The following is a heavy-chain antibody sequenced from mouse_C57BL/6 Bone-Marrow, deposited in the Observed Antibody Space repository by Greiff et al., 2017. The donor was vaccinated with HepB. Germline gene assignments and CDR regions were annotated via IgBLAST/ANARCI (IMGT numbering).Heavy chain of an antibody. J-gene: IGHJ3*01. CDR3: ARGYYYGSRPFAY. CDR1: GFTFSDYG. Sequence: EVKLVESGGGLVKPGGSLKLSCAASGFTFSDYGMHWVRQAPEKGLEWVAYISSGSSTIYYADTVKGRFTISRDNAKNTLFLQMTSLRSEDTALYYCARGYYYGSRPFAYWGQGTLVTVSA. CDR2: ISSGSSTI. V-gene: IGHV5-17*01. D-gene: IGHD1-1*01.